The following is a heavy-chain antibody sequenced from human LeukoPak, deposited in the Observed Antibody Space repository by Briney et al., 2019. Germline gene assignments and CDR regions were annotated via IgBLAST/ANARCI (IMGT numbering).Heavy chain of an antibody. CDR2: IYTSENT. V-gene: IGHV4-4*07. D-gene: IGHD6-6*01. CDR1: GGSISSYY. J-gene: IGHJ6*03. CDR3: ARDDYSSSSTNYYYYYYMDV. Sequence: PSETLSLTCTVSGGSISSYYWSWIRQPAGKGLEWIGRIYTSENTNYNPSLKSRVTMSVDTSKNQFSLKLSSVTAADTAVYYCARDDYSSSSTNYYYYYYMDVWGKGTTVTVSS.